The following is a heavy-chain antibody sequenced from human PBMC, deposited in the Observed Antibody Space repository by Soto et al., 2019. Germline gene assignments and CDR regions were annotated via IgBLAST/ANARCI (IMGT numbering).Heavy chain of an antibody. Sequence: GASVKVSCKASGYTFTSYGISWVRQAPGQGLEWMGWISAYNGNTNYAQKLQGRVTMTTDTSTSTAYMELRSLRSDDTAVYYCARDPPPYGSGISPFDYWGQGTLVTVSS. V-gene: IGHV1-18*01. CDR3: ARDPPPYGSGISPFDY. D-gene: IGHD3-10*01. CDR2: ISAYNGNT. CDR1: GYTFTSYG. J-gene: IGHJ4*02.